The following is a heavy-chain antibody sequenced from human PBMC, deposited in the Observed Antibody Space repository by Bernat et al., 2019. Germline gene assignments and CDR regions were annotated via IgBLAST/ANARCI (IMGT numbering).Heavy chain of an antibody. V-gene: IGHV4-34*01. D-gene: IGHD4-11*01. CDR1: GGSFSGYY. J-gene: IGHJ6*02. CDR3: ARGLQLTRSNSNYVASLAYYYGMDV. Sequence: QVQLQQWGAGLLKPSETLSLTCAVYGGSFSGYYWSWIRQPPGKGLEWIGEITHSGSTNYNPSLKGRVTISVDTSKNQFALKLSSVTAADTAVYYCARGLQLTRSNSNYVASLAYYYGMDVWGQGNTVTVSS. CDR2: ITHSGST.